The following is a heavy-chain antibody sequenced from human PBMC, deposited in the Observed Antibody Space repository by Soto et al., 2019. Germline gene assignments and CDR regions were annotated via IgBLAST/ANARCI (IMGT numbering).Heavy chain of an antibody. CDR3: ARDFGYDDV. Sequence: PGGSLRLSCVASGLTFANYGMHWVRQAPGKGLEWVALISSHGGGTQLYADSVKGRFTISRDNSKNTLYLDMNNLRPEDTAVYYCARDFGYDDVWGQGTTVTVSS. V-gene: IGHV3-30*03. J-gene: IGHJ6*02. CDR2: ISSHGGGTQ. D-gene: IGHD3-22*01. CDR1: GLTFANYG.